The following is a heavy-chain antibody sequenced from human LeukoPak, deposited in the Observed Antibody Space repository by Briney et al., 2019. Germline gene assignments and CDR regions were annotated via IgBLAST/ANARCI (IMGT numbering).Heavy chain of an antibody. CDR1: GGSFSSGSYY. CDR3: ARGKFSGWFLAS. D-gene: IGHD6-19*01. J-gene: IGHJ4*02. V-gene: IGHV4-61*02. Sequence: SETLSLTCTVSGGSFSSGSYYWTWIRQPAGEGLELIGRVFTSGSTNYNPSLKSRVTISVDTSKSQFSLSLSTATAADTAVYYCARGKFSGWFLASWGQGILVTVSS. CDR2: VFTSGST.